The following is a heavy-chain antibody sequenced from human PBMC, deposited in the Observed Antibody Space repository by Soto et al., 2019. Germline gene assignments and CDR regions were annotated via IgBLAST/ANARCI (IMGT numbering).Heavy chain of an antibody. J-gene: IGHJ5*02. CDR1: GHIFNNHW. V-gene: IGHV5-51*01. D-gene: IGHD3-10*01. CDR2: IFTRDSET. CDR3: ARGYYDSGHGYDL. Sequence: ESLKISRQGPGHIFNNHWIGLMRQTPGKGLGWMGLIFTRDSETKTSPSFQGHVSFSVDNSINTVYLQWTSLKTADTGMYFCARGYYDSGHGYDLWGQGTQVIVSS.